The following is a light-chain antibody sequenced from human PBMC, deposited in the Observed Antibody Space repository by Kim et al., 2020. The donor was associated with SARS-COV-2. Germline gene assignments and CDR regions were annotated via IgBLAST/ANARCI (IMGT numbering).Light chain of an antibody. Sequence: QSALTQPASVYGSPGQSITMSCTGTSSDVGDYDFVSWYQQHPGKAPKLMIYDVTKRPSGVSNRFSGSKSGNTASLTISRLQAEDEADYYCSSYTSTSSWVFGGGTQLTVL. CDR1: SSDVGDYDF. CDR3: SSYTSTSSWV. CDR2: DVT. V-gene: IGLV2-14*03. J-gene: IGLJ3*02.